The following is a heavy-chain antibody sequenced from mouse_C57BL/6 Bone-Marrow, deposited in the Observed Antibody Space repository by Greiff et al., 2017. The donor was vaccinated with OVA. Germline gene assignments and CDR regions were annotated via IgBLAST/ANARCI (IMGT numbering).Heavy chain of an antibody. CDR1: GFTFSSYG. J-gene: IGHJ2*01. D-gene: IGHD2-4*01. CDR2: ISSGGSYT. CDR3: ARRMITSYYFDY. V-gene: IGHV5-6*02. Sequence: EVKLMESGGDLVKPGGSLKLSCAASGFTFSSYGMSWVRQTPDKRLEWVATISSGGSYTYYPDNVKGRFTISRDNAKNTLYLQMSSLKSEDTAMYYCARRMITSYYFDYWGQGTTLTVSS.